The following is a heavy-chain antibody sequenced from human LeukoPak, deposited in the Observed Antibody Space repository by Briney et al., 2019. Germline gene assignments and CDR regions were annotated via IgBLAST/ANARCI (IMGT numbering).Heavy chain of an antibody. D-gene: IGHD1/OR15-1a*01. CDR2: VSGSGGIT. J-gene: IGHJ4*02. Sequence: GGSLRLSCAASGFTFNSYAMTWVRQAPGKGLEWVSHVSGSGGITYYADSVKGRFTIFRDNSKNTLYLQMSSLRAEDTAVYYCLVTTRSRGFDYWGQGTLVTVSS. CDR1: GFTFNSYA. V-gene: IGHV3-23*01. CDR3: LVTTRSRGFDY.